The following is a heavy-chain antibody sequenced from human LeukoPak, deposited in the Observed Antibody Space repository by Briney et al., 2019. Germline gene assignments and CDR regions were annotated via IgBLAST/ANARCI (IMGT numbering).Heavy chain of an antibody. J-gene: IGHJ4*02. D-gene: IGHD2-2*01. CDR1: GGSISSRSYY. CDR2: MYYSGST. Sequence: SETLSLTCRVSGGSISSRSYYWGWIRQPPGKGLEWIGSMYYSGSTYYNPSLKSRVTISGDTSKNQFSLKLTSVTAADTVVYYCARSQATAMVSDYWGQGTLVTVSS. V-gene: IGHV4-39*01. CDR3: ARSQATAMVSDY.